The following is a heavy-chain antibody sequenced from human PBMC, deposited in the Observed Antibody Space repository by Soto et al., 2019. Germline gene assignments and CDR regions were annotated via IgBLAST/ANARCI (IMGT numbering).Heavy chain of an antibody. CDR2: IRGSGGST. CDR3: CVTGTTGSAYGMDV. J-gene: IGHJ6*02. V-gene: IGHV3-23*01. Sequence: TGGSLRLSFAASGFTFSSYAMSWVRQAPGKGLEWVSAIRGSGGSTYYADSVKGRFTISRDNSKNTLYLQMNSLRAEDTAVYYCCVTGTTGSAYGMDVWGQGTTVTVP. CDR1: GFTFSSYA. D-gene: IGHD1-7*01.